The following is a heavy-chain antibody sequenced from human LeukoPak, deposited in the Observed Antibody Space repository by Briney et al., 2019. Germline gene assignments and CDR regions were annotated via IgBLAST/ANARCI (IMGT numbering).Heavy chain of an antibody. CDR2: ISSSSSYI. J-gene: IGHJ4*02. Sequence: PGGSLRLSCAASGFTFSSYSMNWVRQAPGKGLEWVSSISSSSSYIYYADSVKGRFTISRDNAKNSLYLQMNSLRAEDTAVYYCASLQTPPDQLNYYDSSGYSPVAYWSQGTLVTVSS. CDR3: ASLQTPPDQLNYYDSSGYSPVAY. D-gene: IGHD3-22*01. CDR1: GFTFSSYS. V-gene: IGHV3-21*01.